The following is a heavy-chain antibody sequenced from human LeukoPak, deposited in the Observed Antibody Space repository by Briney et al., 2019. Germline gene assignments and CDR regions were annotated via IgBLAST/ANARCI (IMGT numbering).Heavy chain of an antibody. Sequence: PSETLPLTCTVSGGSISSGAYYWGWIRQPPGKGLEWIASFYYNGSPYYSPALKSRPTICPDPSKNQSSQKLHSVPAADTAVYYCARLPGYGGNIDYWGQGTLVTVSS. V-gene: IGHV4-39*01. D-gene: IGHD4-23*01. CDR2: FYYNGSP. CDR3: ARLPGYGGNIDY. J-gene: IGHJ4*02. CDR1: GGSISSGAYY.